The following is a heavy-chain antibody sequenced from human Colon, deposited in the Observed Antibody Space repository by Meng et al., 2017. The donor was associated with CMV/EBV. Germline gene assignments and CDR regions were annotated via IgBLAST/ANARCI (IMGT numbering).Heavy chain of an antibody. Sequence: LSGAALGFAFSNYAMGWVRQGPGKGLGGVANISGSGITTYYAGSVKGRFNISRDNFKDTLFLEMKSLRADDTAVYYCAKDQGFSAASGGDQGTLVTVSS. CDR1: GFAFSNYA. D-gene: IGHD6-13*01. CDR3: AKDQGFSAASG. V-gene: IGHV3-23*01. CDR2: ISGSGITT. J-gene: IGHJ4*02.